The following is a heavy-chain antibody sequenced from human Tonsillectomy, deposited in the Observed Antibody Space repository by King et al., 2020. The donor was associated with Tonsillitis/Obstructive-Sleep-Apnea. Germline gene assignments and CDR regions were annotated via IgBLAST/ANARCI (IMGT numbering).Heavy chain of an antibody. V-gene: IGHV3-15*01. J-gene: IGHJ4*02. D-gene: IGHD3-3*01. CDR1: GFTFSNAW. Sequence: VQLVESGGGLVKPGGSLRLSCAASGFTFSNAWMSWVRQATGKGLEWVGRIKSKTDGGTTDYAAPVKGRFTISRDDSKNTLYLQMNSLKTEDTAVYYCTTDGEDFWSGYYPYYFDYWGQGTLVTVSS. CDR3: TTDGEDFWSGYYPYYFDY. CDR2: IKSKTDGGTT.